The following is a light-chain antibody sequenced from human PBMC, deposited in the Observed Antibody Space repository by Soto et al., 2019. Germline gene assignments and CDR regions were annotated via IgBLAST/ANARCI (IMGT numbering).Light chain of an antibody. V-gene: IGKV1-5*01. CDR1: QSISSW. CDR3: LQDFNYPWT. Sequence: DIQMTQSPSTLSASVGDRVTITCRASQSISSWLAWYQQKPGKAPKLLIYSASSLQSGVPSRFTGTASGTDFTLTISSLQPEDFATYYCLQDFNYPWTFGQGTKVDIK. CDR2: SAS. J-gene: IGKJ1*01.